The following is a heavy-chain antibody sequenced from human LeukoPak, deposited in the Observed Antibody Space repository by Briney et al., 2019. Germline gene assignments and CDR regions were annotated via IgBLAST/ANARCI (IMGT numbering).Heavy chain of an antibody. CDR1: GYTFTGYY. D-gene: IGHD3-3*01. CDR2: INPNSGGT. CDR3: ARVTIFGVTHMDV. Sequence: GASVKVSCKASGYTFTGYYMHWVRQAPGQGLEWMGWINPNSGGTNYAQKFQGRVTMTRDTSVSTAYMELSRLRSDDTAVYYCARVTIFGVTHMDVWGKGTTVTVSS. V-gene: IGHV1-2*02. J-gene: IGHJ6*03.